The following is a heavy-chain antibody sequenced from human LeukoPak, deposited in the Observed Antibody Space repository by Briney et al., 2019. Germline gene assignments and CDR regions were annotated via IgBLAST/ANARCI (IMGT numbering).Heavy chain of an antibody. CDR2: INHSGST. CDR1: GGSLSGYY. CDR3: ARLGLVVPAAKNYYFDY. J-gene: IGHJ4*02. V-gene: IGHV4-34*01. D-gene: IGHD2-2*01. Sequence: PSETLSLTCAVYGGSLSGYYWSWIRQPPGKGLEWIGEINHSGSTNYNPSLKSRVTISVDTSKNQFSLKLSSVTAADTAVYYCARLGLVVPAAKNYYFDYWGQGTLVTVSS.